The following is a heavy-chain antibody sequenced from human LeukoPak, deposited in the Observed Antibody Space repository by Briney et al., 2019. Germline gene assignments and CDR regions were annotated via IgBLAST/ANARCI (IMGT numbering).Heavy chain of an antibody. CDR1: GYTFTSYD. CDR2: MNPNSGNT. V-gene: IGHV1-8*03. J-gene: IGHJ4*02. Sequence: ASVKVSCKASGYTFTSYDINWVRQATGRGLEWMGCMNPNSGNTAYAQKFQGRLTITKNTSIRTAYMALSSLRSEDTAVYYCTRGARGQLLGAIYYWGQGTLVTVSS. CDR3: TRGARGQLLGAIYY. D-gene: IGHD1-26*01.